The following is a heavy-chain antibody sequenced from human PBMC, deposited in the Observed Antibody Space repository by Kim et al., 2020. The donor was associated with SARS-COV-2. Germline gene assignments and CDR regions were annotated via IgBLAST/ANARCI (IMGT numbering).Heavy chain of an antibody. D-gene: IGHD1-1*01. J-gene: IGHJ2*01. CDR3: ARDKGYNPNWHLDL. CDR1: GFKFRSFC. CDR2: IWYDGTTT. Sequence: GGSLRLSCVASGFKFRSFCMHWVRQAPGKGLEWVSVIWYDGTTTNYADSVKGRFTISRENSKNTLSLQITTLTSEDTAVYYCARDKGYNPNWHLDLWCRG. V-gene: IGHV3-33*01.